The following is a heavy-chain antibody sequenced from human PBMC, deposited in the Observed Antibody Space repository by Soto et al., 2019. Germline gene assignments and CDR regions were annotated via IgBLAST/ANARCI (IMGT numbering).Heavy chain of an antibody. V-gene: IGHV3-23*01. Sequence: EVQLLESGGGLVQPGGSLRLSCAASGFTFSSYAMSWVRQAPGKGLEWVSAISGSGGSIYYADSVKGRFTISRDNSKNTLYLQMNSLRAEDTAVYYCAKGPDYDFWSGTTMDVWGKGTTFTVSS. D-gene: IGHD3-3*01. CDR1: GFTFSSYA. CDR3: AKGPDYDFWSGTTMDV. CDR2: ISGSGGSI. J-gene: IGHJ6*03.